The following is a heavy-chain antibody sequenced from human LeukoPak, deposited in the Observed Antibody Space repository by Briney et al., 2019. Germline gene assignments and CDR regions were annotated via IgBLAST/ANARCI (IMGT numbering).Heavy chain of an antibody. CDR2: MNKDGSEK. D-gene: IGHD1/OR15-1a*01. CDR3: ARNNDMDV. CDR1: GFILSNHW. J-gene: IGHJ6*02. V-gene: IGHV3-7*03. Sequence: PGGSLRLSCAASGFILSNHWMTWVRQAPEKGPEWVANMNKDGSEKYYVDSVKGRFTISRDTAKNSLYLQMNNLRVEDTALYYCARNNDMDVWGQGTTVVVSS.